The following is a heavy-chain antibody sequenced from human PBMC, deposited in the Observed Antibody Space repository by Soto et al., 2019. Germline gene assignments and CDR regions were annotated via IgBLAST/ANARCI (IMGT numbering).Heavy chain of an antibody. CDR1: GGSISSGDYY. CDR3: ARGSDDDRAYIVLVPAATLYFDY. Sequence: SETLSLTCTVSGGSISSGDYYWSWIRQPPGKGLEWIGYIYYSGSTYYNPSLKSRVTISVDTSKNQFSLKLSSVTAADTAVYYCARGSDDDRAYIVLVPAATLYFDYWGQGTLVTVSS. J-gene: IGHJ4*02. CDR2: IYYSGST. V-gene: IGHV4-30-4*01. D-gene: IGHD2-2*01.